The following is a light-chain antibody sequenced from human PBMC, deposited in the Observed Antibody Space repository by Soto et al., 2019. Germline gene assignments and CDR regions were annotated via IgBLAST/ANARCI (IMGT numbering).Light chain of an antibody. V-gene: IGKV3-20*01. Sequence: ENVLTQSPGTLSLSQRARATLSCRASQSVTNSCFAWYQQQPGRAPRLLIYGVASRATASPDRFSGSGSGTDFSLTIGSLLQEDSAVYYCQQRPSWPPGTFGQGTKLEIK. CDR2: GVA. CDR3: QQRPSWPPGT. CDR1: QSVTNSC. J-gene: IGKJ2*01.